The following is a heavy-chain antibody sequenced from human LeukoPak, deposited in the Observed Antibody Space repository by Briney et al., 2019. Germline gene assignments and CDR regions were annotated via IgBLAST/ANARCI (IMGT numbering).Heavy chain of an antibody. J-gene: IGHJ3*02. Sequence: GGSLRPSCAASGFTFSSYGMHWVRQAPGKGLEGVADIWYDGSNKYYADSVKGRFTISRDNSKNTLYLQMNSLRAEDTAVYYCAKDLVGHYYDSSDTHAFDIWGQGTMVTVSS. CDR1: GFTFSSYG. D-gene: IGHD3-22*01. V-gene: IGHV3-33*06. CDR2: IWYDGSNK. CDR3: AKDLVGHYYDSSDTHAFDI.